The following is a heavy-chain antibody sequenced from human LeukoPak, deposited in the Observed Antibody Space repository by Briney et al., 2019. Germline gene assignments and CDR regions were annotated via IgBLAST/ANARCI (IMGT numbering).Heavy chain of an antibody. J-gene: IGHJ3*02. CDR1: GFTFSSYA. D-gene: IGHD6-13*01. Sequence: SGGSLRLSCAASGFTFSSYAMLWVRQAPGKGLEWLAAMSYDGGNKYYADSVKGRFTISRDNSKNTLYLEMNSLRADDTAVYYCARVKGSSWPEWEGAFDIWGQGTMVTVSS. CDR3: ARVKGSSWPEWEGAFDI. CDR2: MSYDGGNK. V-gene: IGHV3-30*01.